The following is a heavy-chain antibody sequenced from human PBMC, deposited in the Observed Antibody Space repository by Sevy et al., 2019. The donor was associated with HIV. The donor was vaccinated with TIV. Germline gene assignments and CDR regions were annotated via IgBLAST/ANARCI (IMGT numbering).Heavy chain of an antibody. V-gene: IGHV3-7*01. Sequence: GGSLRLSCAASGFTFSSYWMSWVRQAPGKGLEWVDNVKQDGSKKYYVDSLKGRFTISRDNAKNSLYLQMNSLRAEDTAVYYCARGEIAAAGSDYWGQGTLVTVSS. J-gene: IGHJ4*02. CDR2: VKQDGSKK. CDR3: ARGEIAAAGSDY. CDR1: GFTFSSYW. D-gene: IGHD6-13*01.